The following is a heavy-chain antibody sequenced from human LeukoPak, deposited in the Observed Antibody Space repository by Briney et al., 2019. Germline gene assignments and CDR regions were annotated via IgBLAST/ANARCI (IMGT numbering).Heavy chain of an antibody. CDR3: ARLVLSYGNAFDH. CDR1: GGSISSSNW. V-gene: IGHV4-4*02. D-gene: IGHD3-16*01. CDR2: IYHSGST. J-gene: IGHJ4*02. Sequence: SGTLSLTCAVSGGSISSSNWWSWVRQPPGKGLEWIGEIYHSGSTNYNPSLKSRVTISVDTSKNQFSLKLSSVTAADTAVYYCARLVLSYGNAFDHWGQGTLVTVSS.